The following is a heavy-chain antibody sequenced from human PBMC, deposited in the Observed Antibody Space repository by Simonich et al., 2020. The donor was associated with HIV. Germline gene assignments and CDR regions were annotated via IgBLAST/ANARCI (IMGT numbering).Heavy chain of an antibody. Sequence: EVQLLESGGGLVQPGGSLRLSCAASGFTFSSYAMSWVRQAPGKGMEWVSAISGSGGSTYYADSVKGRFTISRDNSKNTLYLQMNSLRAEDTAVYYCAKDRYYNFWSGYYDYWGQGTLVTVSS. CDR1: GFTFSSYA. CDR2: ISGSGGST. V-gene: IGHV3-23*01. J-gene: IGHJ4*02. D-gene: IGHD3-3*01. CDR3: AKDRYYNFWSGYYDY.